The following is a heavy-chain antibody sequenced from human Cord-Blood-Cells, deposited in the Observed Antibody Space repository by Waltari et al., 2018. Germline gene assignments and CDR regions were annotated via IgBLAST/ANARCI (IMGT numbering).Heavy chain of an antibody. J-gene: IGHJ4*02. D-gene: IGHD6-13*01. V-gene: IGHV3-74*01. CDR1: GSTFSSYW. CDR3: ARGRVTAAGTSFDY. CDR2: INSDGRST. Sequence: EVQLVESGGGLVQPGGSLRLACAAAGSTFSSYWMHWVRQAPGKGLVGVSRINSDGRSTSYADSVKGRFTISRDNAKNTLYLQMNSLRAEDTAVYYCARGRVTAAGTSFDYWGQGTLVTVSS.